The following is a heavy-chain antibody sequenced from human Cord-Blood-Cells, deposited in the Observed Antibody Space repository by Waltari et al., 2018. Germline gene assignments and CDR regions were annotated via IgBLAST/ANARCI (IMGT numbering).Heavy chain of an antibody. CDR1: GYTFTGYY. J-gene: IGHJ1*01. CDR2: INPISGGT. Sequence: QVQLVQSGAEVKKPGASVKVSCKASGYTFTGYYMHWVRQAPGQGLEWMGWINPISGGTNYAQKFQGRVTMTRDTSISTAYMELSRLRSDDTAVYYCARSIAARLLYFQHWGQGTLVTVSS. V-gene: IGHV1-2*02. D-gene: IGHD6-6*01. CDR3: ARSIAARLLYFQH.